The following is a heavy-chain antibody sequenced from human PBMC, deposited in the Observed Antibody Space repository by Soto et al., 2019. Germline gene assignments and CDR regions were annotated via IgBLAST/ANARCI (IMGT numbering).Heavy chain of an antibody. CDR1: GFTFSSYG. V-gene: IGHV3-30*18. CDR3: AKGGPSRYYYYGMEV. CDR2: ISYAGSNK. Sequence: QVQLVESGGGVVQPGRSLRLSCAASGFTFSSYGMHWVRQAPGKGLEWVAVISYAGSNKYYADSVKGRFTISRDNSKSTLNLQMNSLRAEDTAVYYCAKGGPSRYYYYGMEVWGQGTTVTVSS. J-gene: IGHJ6*02.